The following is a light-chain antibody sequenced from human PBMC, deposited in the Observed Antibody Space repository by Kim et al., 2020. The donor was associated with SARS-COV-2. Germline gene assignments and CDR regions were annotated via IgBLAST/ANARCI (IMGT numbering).Light chain of an antibody. V-gene: IGLV3-9*01. Sequence: SYELTQPLSVSVALGQTARITCGGNNIGSKNVHWYQQKPGQAPVLVIYRDSNRPSGIPERFSGSGSGNTATLTISRAQAGDEADYYCQVWDSSTEEFGGGTQLTVL. CDR1: NIGSKN. CDR2: RDS. J-gene: IGLJ3*02. CDR3: QVWDSSTEE.